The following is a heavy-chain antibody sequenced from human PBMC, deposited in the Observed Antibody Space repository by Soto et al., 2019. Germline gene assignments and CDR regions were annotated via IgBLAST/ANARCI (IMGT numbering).Heavy chain of an antibody. V-gene: IGHV1-18*01. CDR3: TRDDRKADYGAKWYFDL. D-gene: IGHD4-17*01. CDR1: GYTFNNYG. J-gene: IGHJ2*01. CDR2: ISPYNGDT. Sequence: SVKVSCRGSGYTFNNYGISWVRQAPVQGLDWMGWISPYNGDTNSAPRLQGRLTLTTDTSTSTAYMELRSLRSDDTAIYYCTRDDRKADYGAKWYFDLWGRGTLVTVYS.